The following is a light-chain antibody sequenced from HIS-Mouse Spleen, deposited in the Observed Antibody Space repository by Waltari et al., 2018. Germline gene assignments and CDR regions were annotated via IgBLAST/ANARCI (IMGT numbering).Light chain of an antibody. CDR1: SSDVGSYNL. J-gene: IGLJ3*02. CDR2: EGS. CDR3: CSYAGSSTLV. V-gene: IGLV2-23*01. Sequence: QSALTQPASVSGSPGQSITISCTGTSSDVGSYNLVSWYQQHPGKAPKPMIYEGSKRPSGVSNLFSGSKSGNTAYLTIAGLQAEDEADYYCCSYAGSSTLVFGGGTKLTVL.